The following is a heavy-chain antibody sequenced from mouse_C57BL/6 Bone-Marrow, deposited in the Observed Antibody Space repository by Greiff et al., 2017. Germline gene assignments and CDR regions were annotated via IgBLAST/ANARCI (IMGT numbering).Heavy chain of an antibody. J-gene: IGHJ3*01. CDR3: ARPYYYGSSWFAY. V-gene: IGHV5-6*01. CDR2: ISSGGSYT. CDR1: GFTFSSYG. Sequence: EVQRVESGGDLVKPGGSLKLSCAASGFTFSSYGMSWVRQTPDKRLEWVATISSGGSYTYYPDSVKGRFTISRDSAKNTLYLQMSSLKSEDTAMYYCARPYYYGSSWFAYWGQGTLVTVSA. D-gene: IGHD1-1*01.